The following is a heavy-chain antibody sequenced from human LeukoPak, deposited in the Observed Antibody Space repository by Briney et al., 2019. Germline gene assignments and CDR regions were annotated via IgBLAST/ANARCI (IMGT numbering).Heavy chain of an antibody. CDR2: ISSSGSTI. V-gene: IGHV3-48*03. CDR1: GFTFSSYE. D-gene: IGHD2-2*01. CDR3: AIDIVVVPAATDDY. Sequence: PGGSLRLSCAASGFTFSSYEMNWVRQAPGKGLEWVSYISSSGSTIYYADSVKGRFTISRDNAKNSLYLQMNSLRAVDTAVYYCAIDIVVVPAATDDYWGQGTLVTVSS. J-gene: IGHJ4*02.